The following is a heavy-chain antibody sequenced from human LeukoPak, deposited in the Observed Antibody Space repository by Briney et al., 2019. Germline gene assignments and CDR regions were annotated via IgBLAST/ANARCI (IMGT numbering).Heavy chain of an antibody. J-gene: IGHJ5*02. D-gene: IGHD2-15*01. Sequence: ASVKVSCKASGYTFTSYYMHWVRQAPGQGLEWMGIINPSGGSTSYAQKFQGRVTMTRDTSTSTVYMELSSLRSEDTAVYYCARGEDIVVYYRNNWFDPWGQGTLVTVSS. CDR3: ARGEDIVVYYRNNWFDP. CDR2: INPSGGST. CDR1: GYTFTSYY. V-gene: IGHV1-46*01.